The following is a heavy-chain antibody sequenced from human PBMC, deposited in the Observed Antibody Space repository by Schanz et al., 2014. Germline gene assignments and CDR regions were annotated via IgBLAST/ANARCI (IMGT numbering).Heavy chain of an antibody. CDR3: ARIGGSVFDY. J-gene: IGHJ4*02. V-gene: IGHV3-23*04. CDR2: IGVDGTTT. CDR1: GFTLSNYA. D-gene: IGHD3-10*01. Sequence: EVQLVESGGGVVQPGRSLRLSCAASGFTLSNYAMSWVRQAPGKGLEWVSVIGVDGTTTYYADSVKGRFTISRDNSKNTLYLQMNSLRAEDTAVYYCARIGGSVFDYWAQGTLVTVSS.